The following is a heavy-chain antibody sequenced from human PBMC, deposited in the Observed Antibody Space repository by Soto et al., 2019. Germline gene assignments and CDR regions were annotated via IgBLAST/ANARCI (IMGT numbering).Heavy chain of an antibody. CDR2: IYYSGST. J-gene: IGHJ4*02. CDR1: GGSISSYY. D-gene: IGHD3-10*01. CDR3: ARDNYYGSGSYPTGLDY. Sequence: ASETLSLTCTVSGGSISSYYWSWIRQPPGKGLEWIGYIYYSGSTNYNPSLKSRVTISVDTSKNQFSLKLSSVTAADTAVYYCARDNYYGSGSYPTGLDYWGQGTLVTVSS. V-gene: IGHV4-59*01.